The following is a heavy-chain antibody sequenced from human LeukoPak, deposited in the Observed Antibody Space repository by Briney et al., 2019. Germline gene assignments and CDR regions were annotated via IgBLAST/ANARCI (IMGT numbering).Heavy chain of an antibody. CDR1: GFTFDDYA. Sequence: PGRSLRLSCAASGFTFDDYAMHWVRQAPGKGLEWVSAISGSGGSTYYADSVKGRFTISRDNSKNTLYLQVNSLRAEDTAVYYCAKAGGGFTFGGVIVNFDYWGQGTLVTVSS. CDR3: AKAGGGFTFGGVIVNFDY. V-gene: IGHV3-23*01. CDR2: ISGSGGST. J-gene: IGHJ4*02. D-gene: IGHD3-16*02.